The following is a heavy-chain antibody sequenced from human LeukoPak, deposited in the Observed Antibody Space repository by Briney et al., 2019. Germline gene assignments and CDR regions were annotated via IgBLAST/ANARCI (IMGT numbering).Heavy chain of an antibody. J-gene: IGHJ5*02. Sequence: GGSLRLSCVASGFTFREYYMGWIRQAPGKGLEWVANINQDGSEKWYVDSVKGRFTISRDNAKNSLYLQMNSLRAEDTAVYYCARLRLLRRRHSGRFPDWIDPWGQGTLVTVSS. CDR1: GFTFREYY. CDR3: ARLRLLRRRHSGRFPDWIDP. V-gene: IGHV3-7*01. CDR2: INQDGSEK. D-gene: IGHD1-26*01.